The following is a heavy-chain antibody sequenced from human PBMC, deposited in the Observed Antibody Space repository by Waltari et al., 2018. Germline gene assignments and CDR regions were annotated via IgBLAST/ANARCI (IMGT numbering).Heavy chain of an antibody. CDR2: IIPIRGIA. Sequence: QVQLVQSGAEVKKPGSSVKVSCKASGGTFSSYAISWVRQAPGQGLEWMGAIIPIRGIANYAQKFQGGVTITADESTSTAYMELSSLRSEDTAVYYCARDRPPTDTPFCYMDVWGTGTTVTVSS. D-gene: IGHD6-6*01. V-gene: IGHV1-69*04. CDR1: GGTFSSYA. J-gene: IGHJ6*03. CDR3: ARDRPPTDTPFCYMDV.